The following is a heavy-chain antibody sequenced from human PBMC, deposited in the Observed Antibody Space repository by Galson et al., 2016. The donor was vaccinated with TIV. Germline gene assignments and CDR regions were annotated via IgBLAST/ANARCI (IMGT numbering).Heavy chain of an antibody. CDR1: GLVFSDYA. Sequence: SLRLSCAASGLVFSDYAMHWVRQAPGKGLEWVAVISYDGSSQYYANSVKGRFTVSRDDSKNTLFLQMNNLRVEDTAVYYCASHKLSGGTEEEEGEYLQHWGQGTLVTVSS. CDR3: ASHKLSGGTEEEEGEYLQH. V-gene: IGHV3-30*04. D-gene: IGHD2-15*01. CDR2: ISYDGSSQ. J-gene: IGHJ1*01.